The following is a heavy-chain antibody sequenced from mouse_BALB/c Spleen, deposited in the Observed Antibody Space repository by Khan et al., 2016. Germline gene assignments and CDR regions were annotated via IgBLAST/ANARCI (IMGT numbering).Heavy chain of an antibody. J-gene: IGHJ4*01. Sequence: QVRLQQSGAELVKPGASVKLSCKTSGYTFTSYWIQWVKQRPGQGLGWIGEIFPGAGTTYYNEKFKGKATLTIDTSSSTAYMQLSSLTSEDSAVYFCARYYYSRYYAMDYWGQGTSVTVSS. CDR3: ARYYYSRYYAMDY. CDR2: IFPGAGTT. D-gene: IGHD1-1*01. V-gene: IGHV1S132*01. CDR1: GYTFTSYW.